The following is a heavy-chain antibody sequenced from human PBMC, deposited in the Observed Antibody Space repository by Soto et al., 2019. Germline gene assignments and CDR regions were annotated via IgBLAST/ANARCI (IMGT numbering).Heavy chain of an antibody. CDR1: GGSVSNDNYY. CDR2: IKQDGSKK. Sequence: ETLSLTCSVSGGSVSNDNYYWSWIRQPPGKGLEWVANIKQDGSKKYYVDSVKGRFTISRDNAKNSLYLQMNSLRAEDTAVYYCARDAFDIWGQGTMVTGSS. J-gene: IGHJ3*02. V-gene: IGHV3-7*01. CDR3: ARDAFDI.